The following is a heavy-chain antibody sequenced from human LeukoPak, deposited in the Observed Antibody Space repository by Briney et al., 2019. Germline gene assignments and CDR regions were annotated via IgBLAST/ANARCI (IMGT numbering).Heavy chain of an antibody. CDR3: AKDRSYQLLSVLLNWFDP. V-gene: IGHV3-30-3*01. Sequence: GGSLRLSCAASGFTFSSYAMHWVRQAPGKGLEWVAVISYDGSNKYYADSVKGRFTISRDNSKNTLYLQMNSLRAEDTAVYYCAKDRSYQLLSVLLNWFDPWGQGTLVTVSS. D-gene: IGHD2-2*01. CDR1: GFTFSSYA. J-gene: IGHJ5*02. CDR2: ISYDGSNK.